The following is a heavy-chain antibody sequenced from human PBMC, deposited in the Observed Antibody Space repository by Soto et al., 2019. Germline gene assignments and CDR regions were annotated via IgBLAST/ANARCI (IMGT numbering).Heavy chain of an antibody. V-gene: IGHV4-31*03. D-gene: IGHD3-10*01. CDR1: GGSISSGGYY. Sequence: QVQLQESGPGLVKPSQTLSLTCTVSGGSISSGGYYWSWIRQHPGKGLEWIGYIYYSGSTYYNPSLTSRVTIAVDTSTNQFSLKLSSVTAADTAVYYCARLLWFGEPEHYFDYWGQGTLVTVSS. J-gene: IGHJ4*02. CDR3: ARLLWFGEPEHYFDY. CDR2: IYYSGST.